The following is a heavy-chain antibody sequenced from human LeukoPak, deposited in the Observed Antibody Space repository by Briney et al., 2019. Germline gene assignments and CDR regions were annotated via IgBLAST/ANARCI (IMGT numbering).Heavy chain of an antibody. Sequence: GGSLRLSCAASGFSFSTSTMNWVRQAPGEGLEWVSYISSSGSTIYYADSVKGRFTISRDNAKNSLYLQMNSLRAEDTAVYYCASAATTEYFQHWGQGTLVTVSS. CDR2: ISSSGSTI. V-gene: IGHV3-48*04. J-gene: IGHJ1*01. CDR1: GFSFSTST. CDR3: ASAATTEYFQH. D-gene: IGHD2-15*01.